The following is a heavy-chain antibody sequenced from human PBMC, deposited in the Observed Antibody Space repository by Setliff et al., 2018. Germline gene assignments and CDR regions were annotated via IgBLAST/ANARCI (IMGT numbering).Heavy chain of an antibody. CDR3: TRLWFGESYFDY. D-gene: IGHD3-10*01. CDR1: GFTFSTYA. CDR2: IRSKAYGGTT. V-gene: IGHV3-49*04. Sequence: GGSLRLSCAASGFTFSTYAMSWVRQAPGKGLEWVGFIRSKAYGGTTEYAASVKGRFTISRDDSKSIAYLQMNSLKTEDTAVYYCTRLWFGESYFDYWGQGTLVTVSS. J-gene: IGHJ4*02.